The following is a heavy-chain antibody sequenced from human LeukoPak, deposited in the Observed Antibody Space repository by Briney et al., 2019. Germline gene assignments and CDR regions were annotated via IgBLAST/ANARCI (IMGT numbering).Heavy chain of an antibody. CDR1: GGTFSSYA. CDR2: IIPILGTA. Sequence: SVKVSCKASGGTFSSYAISWVRQAPGQGLEWMGGIIPILGTANYAQKFQGRVTITADESASTAYMELSSLKSEDTAVYYCAREGGGGDYAESQPLGLRYWGQGTLVTVSS. D-gene: IGHD4-17*01. CDR3: AREGGGGDYAESQPLGLRY. J-gene: IGHJ1*01. V-gene: IGHV1-69*01.